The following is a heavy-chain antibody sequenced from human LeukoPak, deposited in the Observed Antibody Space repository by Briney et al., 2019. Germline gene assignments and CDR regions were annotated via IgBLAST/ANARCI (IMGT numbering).Heavy chain of an antibody. CDR2: ISYDGSNK. D-gene: IGHD2-2*02. J-gene: IGHJ4*02. V-gene: IGHV3-30*04. CDR3: ARGYCSTTSCYNDY. Sequence: GRSLRLPCAASGFTVSNWAIHWVRQAPGKGLEWVAAISYDGSNKFYADSVKGRFTISRDNSKNSLYLQMNSLRAEDTALYYCARGYCSTTSCYNDYWGQGTLVTVSS. CDR1: GFTVSNWA.